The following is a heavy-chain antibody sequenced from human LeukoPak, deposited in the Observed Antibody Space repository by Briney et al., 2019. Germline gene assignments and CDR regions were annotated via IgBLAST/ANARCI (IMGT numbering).Heavy chain of an antibody. D-gene: IGHD1-1*01. J-gene: IGHJ5*02. CDR2: IYYSGST. Sequence: PSETLSLTCTVSGGSISSYYWSWIRQPPGKGLEWIGYIYYSGSTNYNPSLKSRVTISVDTSKNQFSLKLSSVTAADTAVYYCARQAYRRPRPLGNWFDPWGQGTLVTVSS. CDR1: GGSISSYY. CDR3: ARQAYRRPRPLGNWFDP. V-gene: IGHV4-59*08.